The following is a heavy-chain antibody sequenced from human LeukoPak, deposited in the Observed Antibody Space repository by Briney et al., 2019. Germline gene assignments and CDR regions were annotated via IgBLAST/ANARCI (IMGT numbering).Heavy chain of an antibody. CDR1: GFTFNDYA. D-gene: IGHD1-26*01. V-gene: IGHV3-23*01. J-gene: IGHJ3*01. CDR2: SSASGGNI. CDR3: AKFRLEWELQGAFDF. Sequence: GGSLRLSCEISGFTFNDYAMSWVRQAPGKGLEWVAASSASGGNIYYADSLKGRFTISRDNSKNMFYLQMNNLRAEDTAIYYCAKFRLEWELQGAFDFWGPGTLVTVFS.